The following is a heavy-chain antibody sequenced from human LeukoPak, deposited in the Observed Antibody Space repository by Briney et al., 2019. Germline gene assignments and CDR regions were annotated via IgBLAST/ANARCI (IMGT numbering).Heavy chain of an antibody. J-gene: IGHJ3*02. Sequence: ASVKVSCKASGYTFTDYYIHWVRQAPGQGLEWMGLINPGGDNTDYAQNFQGRVTMTRDTSTSTVYMGLSSLRSEDTAVYYCARIRDGYNDAYDIWGQGTMVTVSS. CDR1: GYTFTDYY. CDR2: INPGGDNT. D-gene: IGHD5-24*01. CDR3: ARIRDGYNDAYDI. V-gene: IGHV1-46*01.